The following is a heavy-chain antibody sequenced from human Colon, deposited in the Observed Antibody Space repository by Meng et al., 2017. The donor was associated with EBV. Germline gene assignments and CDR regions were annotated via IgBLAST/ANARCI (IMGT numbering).Heavy chain of an antibody. J-gene: IGHJ4*02. CDR2: INAYNGDT. Sequence: HGQCVQCGGEGKKPGASVKVSCKASGYTFTNYGITWVRQAPGQGLEWMGWINAYNGDTNYDQTLQGRVTMTTDTSTSTAYMELRSLRSDDTAVYYCARVEVGITSGDYWGQGTLVTVSS. CDR1: GYTFTNYG. D-gene: IGHD2-21*01. V-gene: IGHV1-18*01. CDR3: ARVEVGITSGDY.